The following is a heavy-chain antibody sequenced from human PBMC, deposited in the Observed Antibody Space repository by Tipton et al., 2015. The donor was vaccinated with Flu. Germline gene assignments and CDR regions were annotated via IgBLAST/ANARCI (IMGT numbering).Heavy chain of an antibody. Sequence: LRLSCTVSGGSISSGSYYWSWIRQPAGKGLEWIGRIYTSGSTNYNPSLKSRVTISVDTSKNQFSLKLSSVTAADTAVYYCARAFPGGDDAFDIWCQGTMVTVSS. CDR2: IYTSGST. J-gene: IGHJ3*02. CDR3: ARAFPGGDDAFDI. CDR1: GGSISSGSYY. D-gene: IGHD2-21*01. V-gene: IGHV4-61*02.